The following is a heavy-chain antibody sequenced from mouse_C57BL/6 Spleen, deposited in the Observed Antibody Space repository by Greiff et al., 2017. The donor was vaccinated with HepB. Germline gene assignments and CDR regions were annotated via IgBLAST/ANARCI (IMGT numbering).Heavy chain of an antibody. CDR3: AREDGKNAMDY. Sequence: DVHLVESEGGLVQPGSSMKLSCTASGFTFSDYYMAWVRQVPEKGLEWVANINYDGSSTYYLDSLKSRFIISRDNAKNILYLQMSSLKSEDTATYYCAREDGKNAMDYWGQGTSVTVSS. V-gene: IGHV5-16*01. J-gene: IGHJ4*01. CDR2: INYDGSST. CDR1: GFTFSDYY. D-gene: IGHD2-1*01.